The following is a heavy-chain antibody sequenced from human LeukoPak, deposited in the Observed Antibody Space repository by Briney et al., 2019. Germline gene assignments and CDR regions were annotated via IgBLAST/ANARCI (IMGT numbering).Heavy chain of an antibody. Sequence: GGSLRLSCAASGFTFVDYAMHWVRQAPGKGLEWVSGISWNSGSIGYADSVKGRFTISRDNAKNSLYLQMNSLRAEDTALYYCAKDMNDILTGYYTFDYWGQGTLVTVSS. V-gene: IGHV3-9*01. CDR3: AKDMNDILTGYYTFDY. CDR2: ISWNSGSI. J-gene: IGHJ4*02. D-gene: IGHD3-9*01. CDR1: GFTFVDYA.